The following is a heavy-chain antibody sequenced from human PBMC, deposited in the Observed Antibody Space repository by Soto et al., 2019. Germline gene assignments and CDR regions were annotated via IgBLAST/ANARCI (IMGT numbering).Heavy chain of an antibody. CDR3: AAGSGYGDKFIDY. J-gene: IGHJ4*02. V-gene: IGHV3-23*01. Sequence: GGSLRLSCAASGFTFSSYAMSWVRQAPGKGLEWVSAISGSGGSTYYADSVKGRFTISRDNSKNTLYLQMNSLRAEDTAVYYCAAGSGYGDKFIDYWGQGTLVTVSS. CDR2: ISGSGGST. CDR1: GFTFSSYA. D-gene: IGHD4-17*01.